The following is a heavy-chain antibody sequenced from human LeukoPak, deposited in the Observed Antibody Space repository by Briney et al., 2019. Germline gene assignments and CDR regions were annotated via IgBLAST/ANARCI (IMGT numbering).Heavy chain of an antibody. D-gene: IGHD4-17*01. Sequence: PGGSLRLSCAASGFTVITNHMSWVRQAPGKGLEWVSVIYSGGSTYYADSVKGRFTISRDKSKNTLFLQMNSLRVEDTAVYYCVGTGYYGDYLKTFDYWGQGTRVTVSS. V-gene: IGHV3-53*01. CDR2: IYSGGST. J-gene: IGHJ4*02. CDR3: VGTGYYGDYLKTFDY. CDR1: GFTVITNH.